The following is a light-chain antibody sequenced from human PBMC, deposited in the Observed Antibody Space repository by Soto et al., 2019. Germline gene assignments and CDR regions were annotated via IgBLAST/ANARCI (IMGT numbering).Light chain of an antibody. CDR2: GAS. CDR1: QSVSSSY. CDR3: QQYGSSPQT. V-gene: IGKV3-20*01. J-gene: IGKJ1*01. Sequence: EIVLTQSPGTLSLSPGERATRSCRASQSVSSSYFAWYQQRPGQAPRLLIYGASSRATGIPDRFSGSGSGTDFTRTISTLEPEDFAVYYCQQYGSSPQTFGQGTKVEIE.